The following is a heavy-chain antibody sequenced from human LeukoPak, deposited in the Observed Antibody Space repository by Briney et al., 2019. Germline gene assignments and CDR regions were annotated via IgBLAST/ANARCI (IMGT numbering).Heavy chain of an antibody. J-gene: IGHJ4*02. CDR1: GGTFSSYA. CDR3: ARQEVILGYCSSTSCYKKGYFDY. D-gene: IGHD2-2*02. V-gene: IGHV1-69*13. CDR2: IIPIFGTA. Sequence: ASVKVSCKASGGTFSSYAISWVRQAPGQGLEWMGGIIPIFGTANYAQKFQGRVTITADESTSTAYMELSSLRSEDTAVYYCARQEVILGYCSSTSCYKKGYFDYWGQGTLVTVSS.